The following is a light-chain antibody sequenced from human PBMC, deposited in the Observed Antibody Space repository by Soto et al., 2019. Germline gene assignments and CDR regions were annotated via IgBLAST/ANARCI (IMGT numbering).Light chain of an antibody. V-gene: IGKV1-5*01. CDR1: QSISSW. Sequence: DIQMTQSPSTLSASVGDRVTITCRASQSISSWLAWYQQKPGKAPKLLIYDASSLESRVPSRFSGSGSGTEFTLTTGSLKPADFDTYYCQQYNRYWTFGQGTKVDIK. J-gene: IGKJ1*01. CDR2: DAS. CDR3: QQYNRYWT.